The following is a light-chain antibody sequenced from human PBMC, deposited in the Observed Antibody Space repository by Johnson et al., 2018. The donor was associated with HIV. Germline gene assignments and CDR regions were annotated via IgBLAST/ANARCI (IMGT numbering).Light chain of an antibody. CDR2: DNN. CDR3: GSCDSSLCAVYV. J-gene: IGLJ1*01. Sequence: QSVLTQPPSVSAAPGQKVTISSSGSSSNIGKNYVSWYQQLPGTAPKLLIYDNNKRPSGIPDRFPGSKSGTSATLGITGLQTGDEAAYYCGSCDSSLCAVYVFGTGTKVPVL. V-gene: IGLV1-51*01. CDR1: SSNIGKNY.